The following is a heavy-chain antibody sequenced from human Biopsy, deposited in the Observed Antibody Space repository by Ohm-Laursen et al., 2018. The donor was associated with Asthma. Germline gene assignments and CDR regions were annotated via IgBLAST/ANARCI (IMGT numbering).Heavy chain of an antibody. CDR3: ARTYYDFLTGQVNDALAM. V-gene: IGHV1-3*01. J-gene: IGHJ3*02. D-gene: IGHD3-9*01. Sequence: ASVKVSCNVSGYTFINYAIHWVRQAPGQRLEWMGWINAGNGNTKHSQKFPGRVTISRDTSASTAYMDLSSLRSEDTAVYYCARTYYDFLTGQVNDALAMWGQGTVVTVSS. CDR1: GYTFINYA. CDR2: INAGNGNT.